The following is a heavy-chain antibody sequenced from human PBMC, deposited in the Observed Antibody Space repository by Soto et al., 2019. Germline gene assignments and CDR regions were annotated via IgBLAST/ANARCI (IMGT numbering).Heavy chain of an antibody. D-gene: IGHD3-10*01. CDR1: GGSISSGDYY. V-gene: IGHV4-30-4*01. J-gene: IGHJ4*02. CDR2: IYYSGST. Sequence: SETLSLTCTVSGGSISSGDYYWSWIRQPPGKGLEWIGYIYYSGSTYYNPSLKSRVTISVDTSKNQFSLKLSSVTAADTAVYYCAIDFEDYYGSGRYFDYGGQGTLVTVSS. CDR3: AIDFEDYYGSGRYFDY.